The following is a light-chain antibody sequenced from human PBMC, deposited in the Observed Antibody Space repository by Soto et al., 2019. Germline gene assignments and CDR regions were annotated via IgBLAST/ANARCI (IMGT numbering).Light chain of an antibody. CDR3: SSYTTSSTLV. CDR2: DVN. J-gene: IGLJ2*01. CDR1: SSDAGGYNY. Sequence: QSALTQPASVSGSPGQSITISCTRTSSDAGGYNYVSWYQQHPGKAPKLMIYDVNNRPSGVSNRFSGSRSGNTASLTISGLQAEDEADYYCSSYTTSSTLVFGGGTKLTVL. V-gene: IGLV2-14*01.